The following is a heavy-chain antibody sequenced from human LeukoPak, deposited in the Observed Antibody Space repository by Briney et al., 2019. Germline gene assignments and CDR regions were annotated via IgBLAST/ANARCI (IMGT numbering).Heavy chain of an antibody. CDR1: GFTFSSYA. Sequence: PGRSLRLSCAASGFTFSSYAMHWVRQAPGKGLEWVAVISYDGSNKYYADSVKGRFTISRDNSKNTLYLQMNSLRAEDTAVYYTVITFQLGLHFDLWGRGTLVTVSS. CDR3: VITFQLGLHFDL. J-gene: IGHJ2*01. V-gene: IGHV3-30-3*01. CDR2: ISYDGSNK. D-gene: IGHD3-16*01.